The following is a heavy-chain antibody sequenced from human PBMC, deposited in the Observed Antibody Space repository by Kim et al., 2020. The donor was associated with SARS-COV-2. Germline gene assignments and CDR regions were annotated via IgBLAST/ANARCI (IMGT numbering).Heavy chain of an antibody. J-gene: IGHJ4*02. D-gene: IGHD3-16*01. CDR2: ISGSGAAT. CDR1: GLTFRSHT. Sequence: GGSLRLSCEASGLTFRSHTMNWARQAPGKGLEWVSTISGSGAATHYADSVEGRFTISRDNSKNMVYQQMNSLRVEDTAVYYCDGADYWGQGTLVTVSS. V-gene: IGHV3-23*01. CDR3: DGADY.